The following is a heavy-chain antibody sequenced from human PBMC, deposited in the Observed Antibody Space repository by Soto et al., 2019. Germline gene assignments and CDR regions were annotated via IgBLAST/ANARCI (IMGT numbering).Heavy chain of an antibody. D-gene: IGHD3-9*01. CDR1: GFTFSSYS. J-gene: IGHJ4*02. Sequence: PGGSLRLSCAASGFTFSSYSMNWVRQAPGKGLEWVSSISSSSSYIYYADSVKGRFTISRDNAKNSLYLQMNSLRAEDTAVYYCARMDYYDILTGSRPLDYWGQGTLVTVSS. V-gene: IGHV3-21*01. CDR3: ARMDYYDILTGSRPLDY. CDR2: ISSSSSYI.